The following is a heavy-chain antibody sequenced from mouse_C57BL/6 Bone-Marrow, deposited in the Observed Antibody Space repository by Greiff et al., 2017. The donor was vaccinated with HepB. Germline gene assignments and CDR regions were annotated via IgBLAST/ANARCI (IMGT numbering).Heavy chain of an antibody. CDR3: ARPFLTSAWFAY. CDR1: EYEFPSHD. J-gene: IGHJ3*01. CDR2: INSDGGST. V-gene: IGHV5-2*01. Sequence: EVKVVESGGGLVQPGESLKLSCESNEYEFPSHDMSWVRKTPEKRLELVAAINSDGGSTYYPDTMERRFIISRDNTKKNLYLQMSSLMSEDTALYYCARPFLTSAWFAYWGQGTLVTVSA. D-gene: IGHD1-1*01.